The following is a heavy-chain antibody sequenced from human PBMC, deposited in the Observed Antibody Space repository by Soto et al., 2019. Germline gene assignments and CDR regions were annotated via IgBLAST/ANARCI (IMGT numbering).Heavy chain of an antibody. CDR3: AKDPGFVAILRFLEWLTGRWFDP. V-gene: IGHV3-30*18. CDR1: GFTFSSYG. CDR2: ISYDGSNK. Sequence: GGSLRLSCAASGFTFSSYGMDWVRQAPGKXLEWVAVISYDGSNKYYADSVKGRFTISRDNSKNTLYLQMNSLRAEDTAVYYCAKDPGFVAILRFLEWLTGRWFDPWGQGTLVTVSS. J-gene: IGHJ5*02. D-gene: IGHD3-3*01.